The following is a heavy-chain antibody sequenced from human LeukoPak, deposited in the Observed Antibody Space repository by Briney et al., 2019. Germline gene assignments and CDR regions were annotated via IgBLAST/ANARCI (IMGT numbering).Heavy chain of an antibody. D-gene: IGHD6-19*01. CDR2: INPNNGDT. Sequence: GASLKVSCKASGYTFTGHYMHWVRQAPGQGLEWMGWINPNNGDTNYEQNFQGRVTMTRDTSISTAYMELSRLRSDDTAVYYCARVPGGRAVAGVFDYWGQGTLVTVSS. CDR3: ARVPGGRAVAGVFDY. V-gene: IGHV1-2*02. CDR1: GYTFTGHY. J-gene: IGHJ4*02.